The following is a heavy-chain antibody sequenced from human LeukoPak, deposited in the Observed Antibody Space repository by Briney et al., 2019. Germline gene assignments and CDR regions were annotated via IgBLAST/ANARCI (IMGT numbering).Heavy chain of an antibody. CDR2: IRYDGSHK. D-gene: IGHD2-2*01. CDR3: AKASSASPSRLNV. J-gene: IGHJ4*02. V-gene: IGHV3-30*02. CDR1: GFTFSNYG. Sequence: PGGSLRLSCAASGFTFSNYGMYWVRQAPGKGLEWVGVIRYDGSHKYYADSVKGRFTMSRDNSNNTLFLQMNSLRVDDTAIYYCAKASSASPSRLNVWGQGTLVTVSS.